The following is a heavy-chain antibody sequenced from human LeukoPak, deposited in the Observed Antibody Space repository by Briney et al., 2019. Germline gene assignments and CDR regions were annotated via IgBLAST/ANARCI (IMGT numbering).Heavy chain of an antibody. CDR2: ISGSGTTT. D-gene: IGHD3-16*01. J-gene: IGHJ4*02. Sequence: GGSLRLSCADSGFTLSTFPMNWVRQAPGKGPEWVSYISGSGTTTYYPDSVKGRFTISRDNAKNSLYLEMNSLRAEDTAVYYCAKYEGGPGFDYWGQGTLVTVSS. CDR1: GFTLSTFP. V-gene: IGHV3-48*03. CDR3: AKYEGGPGFDY.